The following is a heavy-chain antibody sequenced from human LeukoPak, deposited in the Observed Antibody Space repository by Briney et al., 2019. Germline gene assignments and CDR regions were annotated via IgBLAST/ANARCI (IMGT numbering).Heavy chain of an antibody. V-gene: IGHV3-74*01. Sequence: GGSLRLSCAASGFTFSSYWMHWVRQAPGKGLVWVSRINSDGSYTNYADSVKGRFTISRDNAKNTLYLQMNSLRAEDTAMYYCARANPADFNLWGRGTLVTVSS. CDR3: ARANPADFNL. CDR2: INSDGSYT. D-gene: IGHD1-14*01. CDR1: GFTFSSYW. J-gene: IGHJ2*01.